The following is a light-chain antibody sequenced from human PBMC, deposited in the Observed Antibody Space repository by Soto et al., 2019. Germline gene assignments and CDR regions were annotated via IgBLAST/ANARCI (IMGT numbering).Light chain of an antibody. CDR1: EDISRW. CDR2: GAS. J-gene: IGKJ4*01. V-gene: IGKV1-12*02. Sequence: DIQMTQSPSSVSPSVGDSVTINCRASEDISRWLAWYQLKPEKAPKLLIYGASSLQSGVPSRLSGSGSGTDFTLTISSLQPEDFASYYCQQANSFPFTFGGGTKVDIK. CDR3: QQANSFPFT.